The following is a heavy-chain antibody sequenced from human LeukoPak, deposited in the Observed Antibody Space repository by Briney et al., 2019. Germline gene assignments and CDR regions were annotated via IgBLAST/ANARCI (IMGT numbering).Heavy chain of an antibody. CDR1: GYTFTGYY. D-gene: IGHD6-19*01. CDR3: ARLAVAYPTDY. V-gene: IGHV1-2*06. Sequence: ASVKVSCKASGYTFTGYYMHWVRQAPGQGLEWMGRINPNSGGTNYAQRFQGRVTMTRDTSISTAYMELSRLRSDDTAVYYCARLAVAYPTDYWGQGTLVTVSS. J-gene: IGHJ4*02. CDR2: INPNSGGT.